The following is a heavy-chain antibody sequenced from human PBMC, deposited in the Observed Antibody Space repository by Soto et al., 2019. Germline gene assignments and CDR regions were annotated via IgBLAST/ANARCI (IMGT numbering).Heavy chain of an antibody. V-gene: IGHV3-23*01. Sequence: EVQLLESGGGLVQPGGSLRLSCAASGFTFSSYAMSWVRQAPGKGLEWVSAISGSGGSTYYADSVKGRFTISRDNSKNTLYLQRNCLRSEVPAVYYCAKYSHPSLRKRVGATAGGGYYFDYWGQGTLVTVSS. J-gene: IGHJ4*02. D-gene: IGHD1-26*01. CDR3: AKYSHPSLRKRVGATAGGGYYFDY. CDR2: ISGSGGST. CDR1: GFTFSSYA.